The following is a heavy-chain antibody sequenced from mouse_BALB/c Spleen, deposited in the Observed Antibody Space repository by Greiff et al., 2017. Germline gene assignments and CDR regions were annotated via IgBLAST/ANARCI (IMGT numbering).Heavy chain of an antibody. CDR3: ASRVITTYYFDY. J-gene: IGHJ2*01. D-gene: IGHD1-2*01. CDR1: GYTFTSYW. Sequence: VQLQESGAELAKPGASVKMSCKASGYTFTSYWMHWVKQRPGQGLEWIGYINPSTGYTEYNQKFKDKATLTADKSSSTAYMQLRSLTSEDSAVYYCASRVITTYYFDYWGQGTTLTVSS. CDR2: INPSTGYT. V-gene: IGHV1-7*01.